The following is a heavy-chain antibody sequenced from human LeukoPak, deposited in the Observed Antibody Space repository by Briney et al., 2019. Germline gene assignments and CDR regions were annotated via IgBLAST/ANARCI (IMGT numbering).Heavy chain of an antibody. Sequence: ASVKVSCKASGYTFTSYYMHWVRQAPGQGLEWMGIINPSGGSTSYAQKFQGRVTMTRDTSTSTVYMELSSLRSEDTAVYYCARGFPPRMYYDRSGYYSYHFDYWGQGTLVTVSS. CDR1: GYTFTSYY. CDR3: ARGFPPRMYYDRSGYYSYHFDY. CDR2: INPSGGST. V-gene: IGHV1-46*01. D-gene: IGHD3-22*01. J-gene: IGHJ4*02.